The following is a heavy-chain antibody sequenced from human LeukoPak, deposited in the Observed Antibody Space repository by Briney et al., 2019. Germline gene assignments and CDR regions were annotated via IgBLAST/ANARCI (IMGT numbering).Heavy chain of an antibody. D-gene: IGHD3-10*01. Sequence: PGGSLRLSCAASGFTVSSNYMSWVRQAPGKGLEWVSVIYSGGSTYYADSVKGRFTISRDNSKNTLYLQMNSLRAEDTAVYYCARDLGSGSYYKGGYWGQETLVTVSS. CDR1: GFTVSSNY. CDR2: IYSGGST. J-gene: IGHJ4*02. V-gene: IGHV3-66*01. CDR3: ARDLGSGSYYKGGY.